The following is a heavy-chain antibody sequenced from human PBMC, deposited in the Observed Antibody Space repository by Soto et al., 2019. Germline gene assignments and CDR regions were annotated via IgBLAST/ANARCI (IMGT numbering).Heavy chain of an antibody. J-gene: IGHJ6*03. D-gene: IGHD3-10*01. CDR3: AGKGRDYYGSGSYYNDGYYYYYMDV. V-gene: IGHV1-18*01. CDR1: GYTFTSYG. Sequence: QVQLVQSGAEVKKPGASVKVSCKASGYTFTSYGISWVRQAPGQGLEWMGWISAYNGNTNYAQKLQGRVTMTTDTSTSTAYMELRSLRSDDTAVYYCAGKGRDYYGSGSYYNDGYYYYYMDVWGKGTTVTVSS. CDR2: ISAYNGNT.